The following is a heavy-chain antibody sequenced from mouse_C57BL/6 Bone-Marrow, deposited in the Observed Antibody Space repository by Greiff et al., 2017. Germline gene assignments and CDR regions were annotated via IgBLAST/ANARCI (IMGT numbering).Heavy chain of an antibody. V-gene: IGHV5-4*03. CDR1: GFTFSSYA. D-gene: IGHD2-10*01. Sequence: EVKVEESGGGLVKPGGSLKLSCAASGFTFSSYAMSWVRQTPEKRLEWVATISDGGSYTYYPDNVKGRFTISRDNAKNNLYLQMSHLKSEDTAMYYCARAYLWFAYWGQGTLVTVSA. J-gene: IGHJ3*01. CDR3: ARAYLWFAY. CDR2: ISDGGSYT.